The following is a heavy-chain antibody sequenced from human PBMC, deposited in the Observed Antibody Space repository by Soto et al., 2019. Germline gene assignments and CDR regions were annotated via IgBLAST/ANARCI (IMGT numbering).Heavy chain of an antibody. CDR1: GGSISSGGYY. CDR3: ASGYVPPVFDY. CDR2: IYYSGST. J-gene: IGHJ4*02. Sequence: SETLSITCTVSGGSISSGGYYWSWIRQHPGKGLEWIGYIYYSGSTYYNQSLKSRVTISVDTSKNQFSLKLSSVTAADTAVYYCASGYVPPVFDYWGQGTLVTVSS. D-gene: IGHD5-12*01. V-gene: IGHV4-31*03.